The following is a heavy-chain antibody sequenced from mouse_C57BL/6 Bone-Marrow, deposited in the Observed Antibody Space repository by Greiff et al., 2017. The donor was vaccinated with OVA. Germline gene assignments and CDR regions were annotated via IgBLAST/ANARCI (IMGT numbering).Heavy chain of an antibody. D-gene: IGHD1-1*01. CDR3: ARNYGSRYYFDY. Sequence: QVQLQQSGAELVRPGTSVKMSCKASGYTFTNYWIGWAKQRPGHGLEWIGDIYPGGGYTYYNEKFKGKATLTADKSSSTAYMELRSLTSEDSAVYFCARNYGSRYYFDYWGQGTTLTVSS. J-gene: IGHJ2*01. CDR1: GYTFTNYW. CDR2: IYPGGGYT. V-gene: IGHV1-63*01.